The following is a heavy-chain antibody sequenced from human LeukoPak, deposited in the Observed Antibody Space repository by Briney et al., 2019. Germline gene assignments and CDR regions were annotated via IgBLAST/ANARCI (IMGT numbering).Heavy chain of an antibody. CDR1: GFTFSSYC. V-gene: IGHV3-30*02. CDR2: IRYDVSNK. Sequence: GGSLRLSCAASGFTFSSYCMHWVRQAPGKGLEWVSFIRYDVSNKYYADSLKGRFTISIDNSKNSLYLQMNSSRAEATAGYYCAKANLGYCSSTSCPRYYYYMDVWGGGAKVAVSS. J-gene: IGHJ6*03. CDR3: AKANLGYCSSTSCPRYYYYMDV. D-gene: IGHD2-2*01.